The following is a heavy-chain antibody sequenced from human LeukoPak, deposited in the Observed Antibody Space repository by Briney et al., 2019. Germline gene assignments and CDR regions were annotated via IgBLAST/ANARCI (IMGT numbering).Heavy chain of an antibody. J-gene: IGHJ6*02. Sequence: PGGSLRLSCAASGFTFSSYWMSWVRQAPGKGLEWVANIKQDGSEKYYVDSVKGRFTISRDNAKNSLYLQMNSLRAEDTAVYYCARAITMVRGVPFYGMDVWGQGTTVTVSS. CDR3: ARAITMVRGVPFYGMDV. CDR2: IKQDGSEK. V-gene: IGHV3-7*01. D-gene: IGHD3-10*01. CDR1: GFTFSSYW.